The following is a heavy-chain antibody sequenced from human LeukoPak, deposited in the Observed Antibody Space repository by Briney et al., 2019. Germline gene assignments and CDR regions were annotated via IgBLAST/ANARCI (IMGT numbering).Heavy chain of an antibody. D-gene: IGHD6-19*01. CDR2: ISGSGRSA. CDR3: AKEIGSATFFDY. CDR1: GFTFSSYA. V-gene: IGHV3-23*01. Sequence: GGSLRLSCAASGFTFSSYAMSWVRQAPGKGLEWVSVISGSGRSANYADSVKGRFTITRDNSKSTMNLQMNSLRAEDTAVYYCAKEIGSATFFDYWGQGTLVTVSS. J-gene: IGHJ4*02.